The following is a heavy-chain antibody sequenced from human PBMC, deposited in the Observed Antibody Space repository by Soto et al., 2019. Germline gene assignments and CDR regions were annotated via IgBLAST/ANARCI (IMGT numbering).Heavy chain of an antibody. CDR2: ISAYNGNT. Sequence: SVKVSYEGFCYSFTSYGISWVRQAPGQGLEWMGWISAYNGNTNYAQKLQGRVTMTTDTSTSTAYMELRSLRSDDTAVYYCARDEIVATITYYYYYGMDVWGQGTTVTVSS. CDR3: ARDEIVATITYYYYYGMDV. CDR1: CYSFTSYG. J-gene: IGHJ6*02. V-gene: IGHV1-18*04. D-gene: IGHD5-12*01.